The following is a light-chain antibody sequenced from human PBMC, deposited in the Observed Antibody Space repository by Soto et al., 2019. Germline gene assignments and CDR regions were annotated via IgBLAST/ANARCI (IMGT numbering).Light chain of an antibody. CDR1: QSVLSSSNNKNF. CDR2: WAS. CDR3: QQYFRIPYT. J-gene: IGKJ2*01. V-gene: IGKV4-1*01. Sequence: DIVMTQSPDSLAVSLGERATINCKSSQSVLSSSNNKNFLAWYQQKPGQSPKLLIYWASTRESGVPDRVSGSGSGTDFILTISSLQAEDVAVYYCQQYFRIPYTFGQGTKLEIK.